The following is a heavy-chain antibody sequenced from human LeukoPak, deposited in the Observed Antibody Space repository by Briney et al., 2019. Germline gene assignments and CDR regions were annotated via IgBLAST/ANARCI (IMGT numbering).Heavy chain of an antibody. D-gene: IGHD6-6*01. CDR3: ARHRSDSSSSPIDY. V-gene: IGHV5-51*01. Sequence: GESLKISCEGSGYSFTSYYIGWVRQMPGKGLEWMVIIYPGDSDTRYSPAFQGQVTVSADRSISTVYLQWSSLKASDTAMYYCARHRSDSSSSPIDYWGQGTLVTVSP. CDR2: IYPGDSDT. J-gene: IGHJ4*02. CDR1: GYSFTSYY.